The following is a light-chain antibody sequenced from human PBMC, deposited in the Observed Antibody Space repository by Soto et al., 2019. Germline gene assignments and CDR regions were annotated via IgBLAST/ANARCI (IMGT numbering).Light chain of an antibody. J-gene: IGKJ2*01. V-gene: IGKV1-12*01. CDR1: QGISSW. CDR3: LQSDSFPHT. Sequence: DLPMTQSPSSVSASVGDRVTLTCRASQGISSWLAWYQQKPGKAPKLLIYAASSLQSGVPSRFSGSGSGTHFTLTISSLQPEDSATYYCLQSDSFPHTFGQGTKLEIK. CDR2: AAS.